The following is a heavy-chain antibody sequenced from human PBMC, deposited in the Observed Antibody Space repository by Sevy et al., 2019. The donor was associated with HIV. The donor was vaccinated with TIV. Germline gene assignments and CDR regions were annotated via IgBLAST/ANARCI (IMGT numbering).Heavy chain of an antibody. J-gene: IGHJ3*02. CDR2: ISYDGSNK. CDR3: ARGALPAFDI. CDR1: GFTFSSYA. Sequence: GGSLRLSCAASGFTFSSYAMHWVRQAPGKGLEWVAVISYDGSNKYYAESVKGRFTISRDNSKNTLYLQMNSLRAEDTAVYYCARGALPAFDIWGQGTMVTVSS. V-gene: IGHV3-30-3*01.